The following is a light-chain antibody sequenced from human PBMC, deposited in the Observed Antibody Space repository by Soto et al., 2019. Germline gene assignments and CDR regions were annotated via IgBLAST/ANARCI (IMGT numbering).Light chain of an antibody. J-gene: IGKJ1*01. CDR3: QQYFSYPPT. CDR2: AAS. CDR1: QDISNS. Sequence: AIRMTQSPSSLSASTGDRVTITCRASQDISNSLAWYQQNTGKVPKLLIYAASTLQSGVPSSFSGSGVGTEFTLTISALQSEDFATYYCQQYFSYPPTFGQGTKVEIK. V-gene: IGKV1-8*01.